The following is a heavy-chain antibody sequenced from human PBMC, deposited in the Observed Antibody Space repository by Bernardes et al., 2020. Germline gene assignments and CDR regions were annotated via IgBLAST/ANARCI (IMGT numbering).Heavy chain of an antibody. Sequence: SATQSRTSDFSCVSADDYYWTWILPPPGKGLEWLGEINQLGVINCNPSLKSRVTISVDTSKKQFSLKVTSVTAADTGVYYCARAALRSLEWLREFYFDYWGQGTLVTVSS. V-gene: IGHV4-34*01. CDR1: CVSADDYY. D-gene: IGHD3-3*01. CDR2: INQLGVI. J-gene: IGHJ4*02. CDR3: ARAALRSLEWLREFYFDY.